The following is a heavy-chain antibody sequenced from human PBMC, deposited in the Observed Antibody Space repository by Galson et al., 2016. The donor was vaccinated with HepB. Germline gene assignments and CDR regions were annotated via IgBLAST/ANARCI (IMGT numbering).Heavy chain of an antibody. Sequence: SLRLSCAGSGFLFRGYGMHWVRQAPGKGLEWVAADSMEGRRKFYADSVRGRFTISRDNSNNMLFLQMDSLRPDDTGVYYCAKRHEFCPPVGCSVDYWSQGTRVTVSS. V-gene: IGHV3-30*18. CDR1: GFLFRGYG. J-gene: IGHJ4*02. CDR3: AKRHEFCPPVGCSVDY. CDR2: DSMEGRRK. D-gene: IGHD3-10*02.